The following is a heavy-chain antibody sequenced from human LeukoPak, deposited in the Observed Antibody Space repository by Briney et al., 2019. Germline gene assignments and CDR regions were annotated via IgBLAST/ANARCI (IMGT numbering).Heavy chain of an antibody. Sequence: PSETLSLTCTVSGGSISSYYWSWIRQPPGKGLEWIGYIYYSGSTNYNPSLKSRVTISVDTSKNQFSLKLSSVTAADTAVYYCARRGNSDLLFDYWGQGTLVTVSS. V-gene: IGHV4-59*08. CDR3: ARRGNSDLLFDY. J-gene: IGHJ4*02. CDR2: IYYSGST. D-gene: IGHD4-23*01. CDR1: GGSISSYY.